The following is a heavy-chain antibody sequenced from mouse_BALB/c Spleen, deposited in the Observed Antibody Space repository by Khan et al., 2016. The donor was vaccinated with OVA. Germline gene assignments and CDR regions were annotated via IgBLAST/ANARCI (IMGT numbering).Heavy chain of an antibody. Sequence: VQLKESGPGLVAPSQSLSITCTVSGFSLTSYGVNWVRQPPGKGLEWLGVIWGDGSTNYHSTLMSRLSISKDNSQSQVFLKLSRLQTDDTATYYCAKWGTANYYAMDYWGQGTSVTVSS. V-gene: IGHV2-3*01. J-gene: IGHJ4*01. D-gene: IGHD1-2*01. CDR2: IWGDGST. CDR1: GFSLTSYG. CDR3: AKWGTANYYAMDY.